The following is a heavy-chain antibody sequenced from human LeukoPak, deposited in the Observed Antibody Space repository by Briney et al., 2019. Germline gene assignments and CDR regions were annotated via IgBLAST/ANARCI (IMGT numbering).Heavy chain of an antibody. J-gene: IGHJ4*02. V-gene: IGHV4-4*09. CDR2: IYTSGST. CDR3: ARRGSSSSPIDY. D-gene: IGHD6-6*01. CDR1: GGSIGSYY. Sequence: PSETLPLTCTVSGGSIGSYYWSWIRQPPGKGLEWIGYIYTSGSTNYNPSLKSRVTISVDTSKNQFSLKLSSVTAADTAVYYCARRGSSSSPIDYWGQGTLVTVSS.